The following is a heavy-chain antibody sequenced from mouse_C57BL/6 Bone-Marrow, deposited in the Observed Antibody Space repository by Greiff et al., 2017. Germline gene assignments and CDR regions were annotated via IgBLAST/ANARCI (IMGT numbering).Heavy chain of an antibody. Sequence: QVQLQQPGAELVRPGSSVKLSCKASGYTFTSYCMHWVKQRPIQGLEWIGNIDPSDSDTNYNQQFKDKATLTVDKSSSTAYMQLSSLTSEDSAVDYCARESGNYRFWFAYWGQGTLVTVSA. CDR2: IDPSDSDT. CDR1: GYTFTSYC. V-gene: IGHV1-52*01. J-gene: IGHJ3*01. CDR3: ARESGNYRFWFAY. D-gene: IGHD2-1*01.